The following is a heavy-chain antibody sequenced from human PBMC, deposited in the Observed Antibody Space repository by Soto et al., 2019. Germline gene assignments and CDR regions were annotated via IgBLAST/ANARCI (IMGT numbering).Heavy chain of an antibody. CDR3: ARVWGLGWYEDYYGMDV. D-gene: IGHD6-19*01. CDR1: GGSISSGGYS. CDR2: IYHSGST. Sequence: SETLSLTCAVSGGSISSGGYSWSWIRQPPGKGLEWIGYIYHSGSTYYNPSLKSRVTISVDRSKNQFSLKLSSVTAADTAVYYCARVWGLGWYEDYYGMDVWGQGTTVTVSS. V-gene: IGHV4-30-2*01. J-gene: IGHJ6*02.